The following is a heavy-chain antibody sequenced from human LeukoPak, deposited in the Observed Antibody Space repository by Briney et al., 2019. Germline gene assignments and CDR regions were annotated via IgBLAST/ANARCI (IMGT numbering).Heavy chain of an antibody. Sequence: SGGSLRLSCAASGFTFSSYNMTWVRQAPGKGLEWVANMKQDGREKYYVDSVKGRFTISRDNAKNSLYLQMNSLRDEDTAVYYCARGGGSGRWGSAFDMWGQGTMVTVSS. D-gene: IGHD6-19*01. CDR3: ARGGGSGRWGSAFDM. V-gene: IGHV3-7*01. J-gene: IGHJ3*02. CDR2: MKQDGREK. CDR1: GFTFSSYN.